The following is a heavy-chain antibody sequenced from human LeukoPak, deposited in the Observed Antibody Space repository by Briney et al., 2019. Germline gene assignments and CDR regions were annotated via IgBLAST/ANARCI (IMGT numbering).Heavy chain of an antibody. CDR2: IKSKTDGGTT. CDR1: GFTFSNAW. D-gene: IGHD2-8*01. Sequence: GGSLRLSCAASGFTFSNAWMNWVRQAPGKGLEWVGRIKSKTDGGTTDYAAPVKGRSTISRDDSKNTLYLQMNSLKTEDTAVYYCTTKKGYCTNGVCYTGWFDPWGQGTLVTVSS. V-gene: IGHV3-15*07. J-gene: IGHJ5*02. CDR3: TTKKGYCTNGVCYTGWFDP.